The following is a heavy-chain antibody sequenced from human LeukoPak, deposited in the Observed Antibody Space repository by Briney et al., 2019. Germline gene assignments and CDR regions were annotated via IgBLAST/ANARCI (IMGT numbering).Heavy chain of an antibody. CDR3: AKSSFVGAAIDY. V-gene: IGHV3-9*01. D-gene: IGHD1-26*01. J-gene: IGHJ4*02. CDR1: GFTFDDYA. Sequence: GGSLRLSCAASGFTFDDYAMHWVRQAPGKGLEWVSGINWNSGSIGYADSVKGRFTISRDNAKNSLYLQMNSLRAEDTALYYCAKSSFVGAAIDYWSQGTLVTVSS. CDR2: INWNSGSI.